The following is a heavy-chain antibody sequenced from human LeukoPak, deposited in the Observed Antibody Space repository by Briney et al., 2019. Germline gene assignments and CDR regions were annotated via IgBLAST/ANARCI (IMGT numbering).Heavy chain of an antibody. J-gene: IGHJ5*02. CDR1: VGSFSGYY. V-gene: IGHV4-34*01. D-gene: IGHD5-24*01. CDR2: INHSGST. Sequence: SETLSLPCAVYVGSFSGYYWSCLRHPPGKGLEWIGEINHSGSTNYNPSLKSRVTISVDTSKNQFSLKLSSVTAADTAVYYCARGGYTNNWFDPWGQGTLVTVSS. CDR3: ARGGYTNNWFDP.